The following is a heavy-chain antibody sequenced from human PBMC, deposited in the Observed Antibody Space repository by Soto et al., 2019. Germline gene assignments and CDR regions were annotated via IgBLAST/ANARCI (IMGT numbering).Heavy chain of an antibody. CDR3: AKDAYTPFRTTAHDSGGLDH. J-gene: IGHJ4*02. CDR1: GFTFRFFD. D-gene: IGHD4-4*01. Sequence: PGGSLRLSCETSGFTFRFFDMHWVRQAPGKGLEWVAMISRDGNNKHYGDSVKGRFSISRDNSKNTLYLQMNRLSDDDTAIYYCAKDAYTPFRTTAHDSGGLDHWGRGTLVTV. V-gene: IGHV3-30*18. CDR2: ISRDGNNK.